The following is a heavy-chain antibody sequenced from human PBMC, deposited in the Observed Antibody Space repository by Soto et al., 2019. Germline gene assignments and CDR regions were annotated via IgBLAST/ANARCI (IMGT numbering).Heavy chain of an antibody. CDR3: AKGDSSSFYYGMDV. V-gene: IGHV3-9*01. J-gene: IGHJ6*02. D-gene: IGHD6-13*01. Sequence: EVQLVESGGGLVQPGRSLRLSCAASGFTFDDYAMHWVRQAPGKGLEWVSGISWNSGSIGYADSVKGRFTIFRDNAKNSLYLQMNSLRAEDTALYYCAKGDSSSFYYGMDVWGQGTTVTVSS. CDR1: GFTFDDYA. CDR2: ISWNSGSI.